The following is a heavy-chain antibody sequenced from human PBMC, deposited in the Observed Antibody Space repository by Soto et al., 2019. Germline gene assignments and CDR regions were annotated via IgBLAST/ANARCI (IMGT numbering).Heavy chain of an antibody. CDR1: GASISSGGYY. V-gene: IGHV4-31*03. J-gene: IGHJ2*01. Sequence: QVQLQESGPGLVKPSQTLSLTCTVSGASISSGGYYWGWVRQHPGEGLEWTGYIYYSGYTYYNPALKSRVTISVDTSKNQFSLRLSSATAADTAVYYCARETSGSGSYLDPTLNWFFDVWGRGTLVTVSS. CDR3: ARETSGSGSYLDPTLNWFFDV. D-gene: IGHD3-10*01. CDR2: IYYSGYT.